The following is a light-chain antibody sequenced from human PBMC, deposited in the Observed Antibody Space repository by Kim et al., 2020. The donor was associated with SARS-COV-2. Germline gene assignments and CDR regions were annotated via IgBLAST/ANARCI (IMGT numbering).Light chain of an antibody. CDR2: GKN. CDR3: NSRDSSGNHWV. CDR1: WLRIYY. J-gene: IGLJ3*02. V-gene: IGLV3-19*01. Sequence: ALVQTDRITCQGQWLRIYYASWYQKKPGQAPVLVIYGKNNRPSGIPDRFSGASSGNTASLTITGAQAEDEADYYCNSRDSSGNHWVFGGGTQLTVL.